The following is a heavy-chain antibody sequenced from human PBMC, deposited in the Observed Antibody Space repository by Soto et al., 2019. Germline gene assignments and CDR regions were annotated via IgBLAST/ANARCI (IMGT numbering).Heavy chain of an antibody. Sequence: GGSLRLSCAASGFTFSSYAMSWVRQTPGKGLEWVSTLSGSGGSTYYADSVKGRFTISRDNSKNTLFLQMNSLRAEDTAVYYCASQGQWLVHWFDPWGQGTLVTVSS. D-gene: IGHD6-19*01. J-gene: IGHJ5*02. CDR3: ASQGQWLVHWFDP. CDR2: LSGSGGST. V-gene: IGHV3-23*01. CDR1: GFTFSSYA.